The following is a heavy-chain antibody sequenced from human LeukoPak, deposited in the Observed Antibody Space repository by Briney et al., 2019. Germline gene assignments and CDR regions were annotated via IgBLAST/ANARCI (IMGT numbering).Heavy chain of an antibody. D-gene: IGHD3-10*01. Sequence: GGSLRLSCAASGFTFSSYEMNWVRQAPGKGLEWVSVIYSGGSTYYADSVKGRFTISRDNSKNTLYLQMNSLRAEDTAVYYCARDVGVHWFDPWGQGTLVTVSS. V-gene: IGHV3-66*01. CDR3: ARDVGVHWFDP. J-gene: IGHJ5*02. CDR2: IYSGGST. CDR1: GFTFSSYE.